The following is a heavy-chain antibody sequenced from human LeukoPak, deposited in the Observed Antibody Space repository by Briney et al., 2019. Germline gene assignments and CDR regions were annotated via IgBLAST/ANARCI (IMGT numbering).Heavy chain of an antibody. Sequence: PGGSLRLSCAASGFTFSDYTMQWVRQAPGKGLEWVALLPPDGSYQYYADSLKGRFTISRDNFKNALYLQMNSLRAEDTAVYYCARDGDNCGGDCYGYFDYWGQGTLVTVSS. CDR1: GFTFSDYT. CDR3: ARDGDNCGGDCYGYFDY. V-gene: IGHV3-30*04. CDR2: LPPDGSYQ. J-gene: IGHJ4*02. D-gene: IGHD2-21*02.